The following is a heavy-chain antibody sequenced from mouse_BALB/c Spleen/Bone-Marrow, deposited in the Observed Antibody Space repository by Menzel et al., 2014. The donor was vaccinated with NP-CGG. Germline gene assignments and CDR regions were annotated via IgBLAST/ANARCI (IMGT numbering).Heavy chain of an antibody. Sequence: VKLLESGPGLVAPSQSLSIPCTVSGFSLSRYSIHWVRQPPGEGLEWLGAIWGGGNTDFNSALKTRLSISKDNSKSQVFLKMNSLQTDDTSMYYCARFNTTGTIDYWGQGTSVTVSS. CDR1: GFSLSRYS. CDR3: ARFNTTGTIDY. CDR2: IWGGGNT. J-gene: IGHJ4*01. D-gene: IGHD1-1*01. V-gene: IGHV2-6-4*01.